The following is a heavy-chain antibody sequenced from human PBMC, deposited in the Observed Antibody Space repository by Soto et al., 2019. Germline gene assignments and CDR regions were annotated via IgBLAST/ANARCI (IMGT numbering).Heavy chain of an antibody. V-gene: IGHV5-10-1*01. CDR3: ARRRRLAGRPAALAF. J-gene: IGHJ4*02. CDR1: GYNFPDYW. D-gene: IGHD2-2*01. Sequence: PGESLKISCKGSGYNFPDYWITWVRQMPGKGLEWIGTIDPSDSYANYSPSFQGHVTLSADRPNCTAYLQWNSLKASDTAMYFCARRRRLAGRPAALAFWGRGTLVTVSS. CDR2: IDPSDSYA.